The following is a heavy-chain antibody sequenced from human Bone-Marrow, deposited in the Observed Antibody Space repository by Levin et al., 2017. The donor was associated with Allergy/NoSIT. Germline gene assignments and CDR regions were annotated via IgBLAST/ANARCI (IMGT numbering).Heavy chain of an antibody. D-gene: IGHD3-16*01. CDR2: INPDSGVT. CDR1: GYTFIDYY. CDR3: ARGRMITYRGFITGGLDP. J-gene: IGHJ5*02. Sequence: ASVKVSCRTSGYTFIDYYIHWVRQAPGQGLEWMGWINPDSGVTSYAQNFQGRVTVTRDKSSTTVYMELIRLRSDDTALYFCARGRMITYRGFITGGLDPWGQGTLVTVPS. V-gene: IGHV1-2*02.